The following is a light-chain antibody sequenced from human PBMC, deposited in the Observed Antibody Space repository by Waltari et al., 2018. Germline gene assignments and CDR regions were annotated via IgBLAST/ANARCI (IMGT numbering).Light chain of an antibody. CDR3: SSSTSTSTLA. V-gene: IGLV2-14*03. CDR1: SSDVGGYNY. J-gene: IGLJ2*01. Sequence: QSALTQPASVSGSPGQSITISCTGTSSDVGGYNYVYWYQQHPGKAPKLMIYDVSNRPSGVSNRFSGSKSGNTASLTISGLQAEDEADYYCSSSTSTSTLAFGGGTKLTVL. CDR2: DVS.